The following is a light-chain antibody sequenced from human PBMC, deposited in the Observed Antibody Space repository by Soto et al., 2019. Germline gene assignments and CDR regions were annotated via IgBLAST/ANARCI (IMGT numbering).Light chain of an antibody. V-gene: IGLV1-44*01. J-gene: IGLJ3*02. CDR2: TDY. CDR3: ASWDDSLSGGV. Sequence: QSVLTQPPSASGTPGQRVIISCSGSNSNIGTYTVNWYQQLPGTAPKLLIYTDYQRPSGVPDRFSGSRSGTSAYLAISGLKSEDEADYYCASWDDSLSGGVFGGGTKLTVL. CDR1: NSNIGTYT.